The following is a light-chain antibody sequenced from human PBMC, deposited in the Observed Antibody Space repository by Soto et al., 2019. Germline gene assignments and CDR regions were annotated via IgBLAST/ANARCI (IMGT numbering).Light chain of an antibody. CDR1: SSNIGNNY. J-gene: IGLJ1*01. CDR2: DNN. V-gene: IGLV1-51*01. CDR3: GTWDTSLSAV. Sequence: QSVLTHPPSVSAAPRQKVTISCSGSSSNIGNNYVSWYQHLPGTAPKLLIYDNNKRPSGIPDRFSGSKSGTSATLGITGLQTGDEADYYCGTWDTSLSAVFGTGTKVTVL.